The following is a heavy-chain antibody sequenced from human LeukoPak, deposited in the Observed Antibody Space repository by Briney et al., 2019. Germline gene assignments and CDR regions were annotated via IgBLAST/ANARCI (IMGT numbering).Heavy chain of an antibody. CDR2: IYYSGST. CDR3: SYGSGGPYGMDV. V-gene: IGHV4-39*01. CDR1: GCSISSSSYY. J-gene: IGHJ6*02. D-gene: IGHD3-10*01. Sequence: SETLSLTCTVSGCSISSSSYYCGWIRQPPGKGLEWIGSIYYSGSTYYNPSPKSRVTISVDTSKNQFSLKLSSVTAADMAVYYCSYGSGGPYGMDVWGQGTTVTVSS.